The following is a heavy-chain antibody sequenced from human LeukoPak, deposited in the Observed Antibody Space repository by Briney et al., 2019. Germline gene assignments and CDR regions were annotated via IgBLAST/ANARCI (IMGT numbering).Heavy chain of an antibody. D-gene: IGHD6-25*01. J-gene: IGHJ4*02. CDR2: TSKDGSDT. V-gene: IGHV3-74*01. CDR1: GFTFSDYW. Sequence: GGSPRLSCAASGFTFSDYWMHWVRQGPGKGPEWLSRTSKDGSDTFYADAAKGRFTASRDNAKNTVYLQVTNVRPDDTAVYYCARGGYSGSYYRFSWGQGTVVTVAS. CDR3: ARGGYSGSYYRFS.